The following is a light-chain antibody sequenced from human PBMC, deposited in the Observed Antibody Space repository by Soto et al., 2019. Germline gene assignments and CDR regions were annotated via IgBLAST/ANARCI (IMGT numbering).Light chain of an antibody. CDR2: AAS. CDR3: QQASNFPPMYI. V-gene: IGKV1-12*01. CDR1: QNISSW. J-gene: IGKJ2*01. Sequence: DIQMTQSPSSVSASVGGRVTITCRASQNISSWLAWYQQKPGKAPKLLIYAASSLQSGVTSRFSSSGSGTDFTLTISSLQPEDFATYYCQQASNFPPMYIFGQGTRLDIK.